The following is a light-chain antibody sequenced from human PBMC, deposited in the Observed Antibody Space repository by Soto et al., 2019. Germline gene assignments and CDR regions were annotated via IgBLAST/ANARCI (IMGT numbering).Light chain of an antibody. CDR3: LLYYGGAQLV. CDR1: TGAVTSAYY. V-gene: IGLV7-43*01. Sequence: QAVVTQEPSLTVSPGGTVTLTCASSTGAVTSAYYPNWFQQKVGQAPRAVMYSTSNRHSWTPARFSGSLLGGKAALTLSGVQPDDEAEYYCLLYYGGAQLVFGGGTKLTVL. CDR2: STS. J-gene: IGLJ3*02.